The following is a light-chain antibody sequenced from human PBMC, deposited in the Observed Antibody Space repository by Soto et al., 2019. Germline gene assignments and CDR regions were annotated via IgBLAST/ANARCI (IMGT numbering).Light chain of an antibody. CDR2: DVS. J-gene: IGLJ1*01. CDR1: SSDVGGYNY. V-gene: IGLV2-14*01. Sequence: QSALTQPASVSGSPGQSITISCTGTSSDVGGYNYVSWYQQHPGKAPKLMIYDVSNWPSGVSNRFSGSKSGNTASLTISGLQAEDEADYYCSSYTRSSPYVFGTGTKLTVL. CDR3: SSYTRSSPYV.